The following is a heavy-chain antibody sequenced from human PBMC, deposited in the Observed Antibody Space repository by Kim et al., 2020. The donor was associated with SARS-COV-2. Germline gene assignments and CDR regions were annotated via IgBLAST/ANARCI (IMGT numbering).Heavy chain of an antibody. CDR2: IYYSGST. D-gene: IGHD3-10*01. CDR3: ATYYGSGSYYRADY. V-gene: IGHV4-31*03. J-gene: IGHJ4*02. CDR1: GGSISSGGYY. Sequence: SETLSLTCTVSGGSISSGGYYWSWIRQHPGKGLEWIGYIYYSGSTYYNPSLKSRVTISVDTSKNQFSLKLSSVTAADTAVYYCATYYGSGSYYRADYWGQGTLVTVSS.